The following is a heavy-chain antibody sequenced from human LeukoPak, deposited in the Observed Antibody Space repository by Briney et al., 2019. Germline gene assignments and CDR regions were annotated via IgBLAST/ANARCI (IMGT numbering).Heavy chain of an antibody. D-gene: IGHD2-2*01. CDR2: ISVSDGST. V-gene: IGHV3-23*01. J-gene: IGHJ4*02. CDR3: ARAMPSSTYYFDS. CDR1: GFTFRHFA. Sequence: HPGGSLRLSCVASGFTFRHFAMNWVRQAPGKGLEWVSVISVSDGSTYYADSVRGRFTISRDNSKNTLFLQLNGLRAEDTAIYYCARAMPSSTYYFDSWGQGTLVTVSS.